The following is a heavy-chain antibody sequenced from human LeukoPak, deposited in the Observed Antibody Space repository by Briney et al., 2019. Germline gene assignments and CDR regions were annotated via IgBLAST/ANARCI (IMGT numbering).Heavy chain of an antibody. CDR3: AKDLTSYSTGSFDY. CDR2: ISGSGGST. J-gene: IGHJ4*02. Sequence: GGSLRLSCAASGFTFSSYAMSWVRQAPGKGLEWVSAISGSGGSTYYADSMKGRFTISRDNSKNTPYLQMNSLRAEDTAVYYCAKDLTSYSTGSFDYWGQGTLVTVSS. V-gene: IGHV3-23*01. CDR1: GFTFSSYA. D-gene: IGHD1-26*01.